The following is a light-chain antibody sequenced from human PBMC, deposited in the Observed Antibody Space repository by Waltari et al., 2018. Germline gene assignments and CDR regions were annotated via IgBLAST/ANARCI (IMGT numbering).Light chain of an antibody. V-gene: IGKV3-20*01. CDR3: QKYERLPAT. J-gene: IGKJ1*01. Sequence: EIVLTQSPGTLSLSLGDRATLSCRASQSIGRSVVWYQQRPGQAPRLLIYDISRRATGIPDRFSGSWDGTDFSLTISRLEPEDVAVYYCQKYERLPATFGQGTTVEIK. CDR2: DIS. CDR1: QSIGRS.